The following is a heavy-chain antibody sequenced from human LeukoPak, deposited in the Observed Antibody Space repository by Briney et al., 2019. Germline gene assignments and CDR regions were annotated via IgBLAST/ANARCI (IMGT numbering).Heavy chain of an antibody. V-gene: IGHV3-15*01. D-gene: IGHD2-2*01. Sequence: GGSLRLSCAASGFTFSNAWMSWVRQAPGKGLEWVGRIKSKTDGGTTDYAAPVKGRFTISRADSKNTLYLQMNSLKTEDTAVYYCTTDGLVVVPAAPFDYWGQGTLVTVSS. CDR3: TTDGLVVVPAAPFDY. CDR1: GFTFSNAW. CDR2: IKSKTDGGTT. J-gene: IGHJ4*02.